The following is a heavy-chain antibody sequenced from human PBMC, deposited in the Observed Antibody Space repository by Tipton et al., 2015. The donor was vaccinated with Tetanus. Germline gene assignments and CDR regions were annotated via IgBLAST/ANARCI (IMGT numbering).Heavy chain of an antibody. CDR2: IYHSGTT. D-gene: IGHD5-12*01. Sequence: TLSLTCTVSGGSISSGAYYWSWIRQPPGEGLEWIGYIYHSGTTYYNPSLKSRVTISVDTSKDQFSLNLTSVTAADTALFYCARVDSANDRIDHWGQGTLVTVSS. V-gene: IGHV4-30-4*01. CDR1: GGSISSGAYY. CDR3: ARVDSANDRIDH. J-gene: IGHJ4*02.